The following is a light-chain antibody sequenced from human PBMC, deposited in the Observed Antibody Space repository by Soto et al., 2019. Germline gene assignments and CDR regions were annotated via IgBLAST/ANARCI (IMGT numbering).Light chain of an antibody. CDR2: GAS. CDR3: QQHGTSPIT. CDR1: RTVIRNN. J-gene: IGKJ5*01. Sequence: IVWAQSPYALSFSPGERSTLSYRPSRTVIRNNLAWHQQKPGQTPRLLVYGASNRATGIPDRFSGSGSGTDFTLTISRLEPDDFAVYYCQQHGTSPITFGQGTRLEIK. V-gene: IGKV3-20*01.